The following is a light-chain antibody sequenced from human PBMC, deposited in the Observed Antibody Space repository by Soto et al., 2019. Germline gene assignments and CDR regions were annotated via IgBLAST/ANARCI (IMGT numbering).Light chain of an antibody. CDR3: AAWDDSLSGPL. CDR1: TSNIGSNS. V-gene: IGLV1-47*02. CDR2: TND. Sequence: QSVLTQPPSASGTPGQRVTISCSGGTSNIGSNSVYWYQQLPGRAPKLLIYTNDERPSGVPDRFSGSKSGTSGSLAISGLRPEDEADYYCAAWDDSLSGPLFGAGTKLTVL. J-gene: IGLJ2*01.